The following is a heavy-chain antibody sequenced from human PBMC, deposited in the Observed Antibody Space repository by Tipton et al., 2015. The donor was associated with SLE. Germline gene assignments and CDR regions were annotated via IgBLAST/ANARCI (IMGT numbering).Heavy chain of an antibody. D-gene: IGHD2-15*01. CDR3: VRHCTSASCLGDF. CDR1: GYTFTGYD. J-gene: IGHJ4*02. V-gene: IGHV1-2*02. CDR2: INPDSGGT. Sequence: QVQLVQSGPEVKKPGASVKVSCKASGYTFTGYDMHWVRQAPGQGLEWMGWINPDSGGTRYAQKFQVRVSMTRDTSISTVYMELSSLTSDDTAVYYCVRHCTSASCLGDFWGQGTLVTVSS.